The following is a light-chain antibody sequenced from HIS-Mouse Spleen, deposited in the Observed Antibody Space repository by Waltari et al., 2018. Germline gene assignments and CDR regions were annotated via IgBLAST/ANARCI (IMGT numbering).Light chain of an antibody. Sequence: SYVLTQPPSVSVAPGQTARITCGGNHIGSKSVHWYQQKPGQAPWLVVYDASDRPSGIPERFSGSNAGNTATLTISRVEAGDEADYYCQVWDSSSDHVVFGGGTKLTVL. CDR3: QVWDSSSDHVV. V-gene: IGLV3-21*02. CDR1: HIGSKS. J-gene: IGLJ2*01. CDR2: DAS.